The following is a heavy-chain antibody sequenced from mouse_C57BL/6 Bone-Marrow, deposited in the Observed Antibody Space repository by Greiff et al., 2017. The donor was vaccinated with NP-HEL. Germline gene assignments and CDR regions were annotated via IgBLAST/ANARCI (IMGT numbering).Heavy chain of an antibody. CDR3: AREGAYYSNYIGAMDY. Sequence: EVKLVESGGGLVQSGRSLRLSCATSGFTFSDFYMEWVRQAPGKGLEWIAASRNKANDYTTEYSASVKGRFIVSRDTSQSILYLQMNALRAEDTAIYYCAREGAYYSNYIGAMDYWGQGTSVTVSS. V-gene: IGHV7-1*01. J-gene: IGHJ4*01. D-gene: IGHD2-5*01. CDR2: SRNKANDYTT. CDR1: GFTFSDFY.